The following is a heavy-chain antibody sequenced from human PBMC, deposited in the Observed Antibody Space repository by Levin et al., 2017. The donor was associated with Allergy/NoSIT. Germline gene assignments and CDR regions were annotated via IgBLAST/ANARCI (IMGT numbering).Heavy chain of an antibody. J-gene: IGHJ6*02. CDR1: GFTFSSYG. D-gene: IGHD2-15*01. Sequence: GGSLRLSCAASGFTFSSYGMHWVRQAPGKGLEWVAVIWYDGSNKYYADSVKGRFTISRDNSKNTLYLQMNSLRAEDTAVYYCARVGIGVVAATYYDYGMDVWGQGTTVTVSS. V-gene: IGHV3-33*01. CDR3: ARVGIGVVAATYYDYGMDV. CDR2: IWYDGSNK.